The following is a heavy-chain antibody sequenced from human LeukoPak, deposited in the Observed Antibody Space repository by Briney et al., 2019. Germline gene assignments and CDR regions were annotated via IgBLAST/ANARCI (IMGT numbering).Heavy chain of an antibody. V-gene: IGHV4-34*01. D-gene: IGHD3-22*01. CDR2: INHSGST. CDR1: GGSFSGYY. CDR3: ARGVPYYDSSGYYTYYFDY. Sequence: SETLSLTCAVYGGSFSGYYWSWIRQPPGKGLEWIGEINHSGSTNYNPSLKSRVTISVDTSKNQFSLKLSSVTAADTAVYYCARGVPYYDSSGYYTYYFDYWGQGTLVTVSS. J-gene: IGHJ4*02.